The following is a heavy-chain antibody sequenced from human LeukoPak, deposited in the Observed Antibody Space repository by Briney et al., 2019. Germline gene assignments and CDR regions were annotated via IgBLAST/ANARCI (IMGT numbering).Heavy chain of an antibody. V-gene: IGHV3-21*01. D-gene: IGHD1-1*01. CDR3: AKSNLNYYYYYMDV. J-gene: IGHJ6*03. Sequence: GGSLRLSCAASGFTISNHGMSWVRQPPGKGLEWVSSISSSSSYIYYADSVKGRFTISRDNSKNTLYLQMNSLRAEDTAVYYCAKSNLNYYYYYMDVWGKGTTVTISS. CDR1: GFTISNHG. CDR2: ISSSSSYI.